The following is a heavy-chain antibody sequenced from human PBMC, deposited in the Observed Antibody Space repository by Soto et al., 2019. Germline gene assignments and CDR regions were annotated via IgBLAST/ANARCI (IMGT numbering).Heavy chain of an antibody. D-gene: IGHD1-26*01. V-gene: IGHV1-69*12. CDR2: IIPIFGTA. CDR1: GGTFSSYA. Sequence: QVQLVQSGAEVKKPGSSVKVSCKASGGTFSSYAISWVRQAPGQGLEWMGGIIPIFGTANYVQKFQGRVTITADEAPSTAYMELSSLRSEDTAVYYCARDRGGRYDSSDYWGQGTLVTVSS. CDR3: ARDRGGRYDSSDY. J-gene: IGHJ4*02.